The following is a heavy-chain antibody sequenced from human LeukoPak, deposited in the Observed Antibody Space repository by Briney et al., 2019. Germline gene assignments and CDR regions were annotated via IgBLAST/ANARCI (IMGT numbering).Heavy chain of an antibody. J-gene: IGHJ4*02. CDR1: GFTFSSYW. Sequence: GGSLRLSCAASGFTFSSYWMNWVRQAPGKGLVWVSRIASDGSSTTYADSVKGRFSISRDNAKNTLYLQMNSLRVEDTAVYFCAARKVRGVWFYLDYWGQGTLVTVSS. V-gene: IGHV3-74*01. CDR2: IASDGSST. CDR3: AARKVRGVWFYLDY. D-gene: IGHD3-10*01.